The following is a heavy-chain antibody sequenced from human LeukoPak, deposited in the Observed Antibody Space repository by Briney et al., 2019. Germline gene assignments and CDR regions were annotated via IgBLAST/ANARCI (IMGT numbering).Heavy chain of an antibody. Sequence: SETLSLTCTVSGGSISSYYWSWLRQPPGKGLEWIGYIYYSGSTNYNPSLKSRVAISVDTSKNQFSLKLSSVTAADTAVYYCARVPVRYGSGSYYNPYYFDYWGQGTLVTVSS. D-gene: IGHD3-10*01. CDR1: GGSISSYY. CDR2: IYYSGST. J-gene: IGHJ4*02. V-gene: IGHV4-59*01. CDR3: ARVPVRYGSGSYYNPYYFDY.